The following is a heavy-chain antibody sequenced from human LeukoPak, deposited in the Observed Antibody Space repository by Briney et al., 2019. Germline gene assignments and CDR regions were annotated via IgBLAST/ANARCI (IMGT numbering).Heavy chain of an antibody. CDR1: GFSFRIYY. D-gene: IGHD6-13*01. J-gene: IGHJ6*03. V-gene: IGHV3-7*01. CDR3: ARVGSLYYYYMDV. Sequence: GGSLRLSCAASGFSFRIYYMTWVRQAPGKGLEWVADIKEDGIETYYVDPVKGRFTISRDNVKNSLYLQMNSLRAEDTAIYYCARVGSLYYYYMDVWGKGTTVTVSS. CDR2: IKEDGIET.